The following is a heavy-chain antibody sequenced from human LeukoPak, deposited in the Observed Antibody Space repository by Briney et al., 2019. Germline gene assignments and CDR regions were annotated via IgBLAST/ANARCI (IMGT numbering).Heavy chain of an antibody. D-gene: IGHD6-19*01. J-gene: IGHJ4*02. CDR2: IYYSGST. CDR1: GGSISSSSYY. Sequence: SETLSLTCTVSGGSISSSSYYWGWIRQPPGKGLEWIGYIYYSGSTNYNPSLKSRVTISVDTSKNQFSLKLSSVTAADTAVYYCARVQGGQWPFDYWGQGTLVTVSS. CDR3: ARVQGGQWPFDY. V-gene: IGHV4-61*05.